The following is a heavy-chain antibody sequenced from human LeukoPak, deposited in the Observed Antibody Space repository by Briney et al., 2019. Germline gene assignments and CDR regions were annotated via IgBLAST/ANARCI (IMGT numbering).Heavy chain of an antibody. CDR1: GFTLDDYA. Sequence: PGGSLRLPCGPSGFTLDDYAMHWARQAPGKGLEWVSGISWNSGSIGYADSVKGRFTISSDNAKTAPDLQLHSLRAEDTALYYCAKDQLAHFYDCSGYPRSPLDYWGQGTLVTVSS. D-gene: IGHD3-22*01. CDR3: AKDQLAHFYDCSGYPRSPLDY. V-gene: IGHV3-9*01. CDR2: ISWNSGSI. J-gene: IGHJ4*02.